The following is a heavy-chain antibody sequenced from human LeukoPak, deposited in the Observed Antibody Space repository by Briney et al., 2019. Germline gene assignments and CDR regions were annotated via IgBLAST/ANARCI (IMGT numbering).Heavy chain of an antibody. Sequence: SETLSLTCAVYGGSFSDYYWGWIRQPPGKALEWIGSMYHSGITYYNPSLKSRVTISADTPKNQFSLKLISVTAADTAMYYCARDRHEPGPWGPGTMVTVSS. CDR2: MYHSGIT. CDR3: ARDRHEPGP. J-gene: IGHJ3*01. V-gene: IGHV4-38-2*02. CDR1: GGSFSDYY.